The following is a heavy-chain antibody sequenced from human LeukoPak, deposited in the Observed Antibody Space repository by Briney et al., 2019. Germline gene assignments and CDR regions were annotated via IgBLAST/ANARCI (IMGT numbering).Heavy chain of an antibody. CDR3: ARTNMAVRYFDWSTTYYYYYYMDV. D-gene: IGHD3-9*01. CDR1: GGSISSGSYY. CDR2: IYTSGST. J-gene: IGHJ6*03. V-gene: IGHV4-61*02. Sequence: SETLSLTCTVSGGSISSGSYYWSWIRQPAGKGLEWIGRIYTSGSTNYNPSLKSRVTISVDTSKNQFSLKLSSVTAADTAVYYCARTNMAVRYFDWSTTYYYYYYMDVWGKGTTVTISS.